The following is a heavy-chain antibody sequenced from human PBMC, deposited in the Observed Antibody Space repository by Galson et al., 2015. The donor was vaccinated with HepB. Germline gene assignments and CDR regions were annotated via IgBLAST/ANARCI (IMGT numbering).Heavy chain of an antibody. CDR1: GFTFSSYA. D-gene: IGHD6-6*01. CDR2: ISYDGSNK. Sequence: SLRLSCAASGFTFSSYAMHWVRQAPGKGLEWVAVISYDGSNKYYADSVKGRFTISRDNSKNTLYLQMNSLRAEDTAVYYCARDAPTSIAARDTTFSGPLRYWGQGTLVTVSS. V-gene: IGHV3-30-3*01. CDR3: ARDAPTSIAARDTTFSGPLRY. J-gene: IGHJ4*02.